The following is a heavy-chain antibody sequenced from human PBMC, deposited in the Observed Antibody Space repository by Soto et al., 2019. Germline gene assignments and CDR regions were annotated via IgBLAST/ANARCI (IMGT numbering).Heavy chain of an antibody. J-gene: IGHJ4*02. CDR3: ARHEVHSSGFTDY. CDR2: IYYSGST. D-gene: IGHD6-19*01. V-gene: IGHV4-39*01. Sequence: SETLSLTCTVSGGSISSSSYYWGWIRQPPGKGLEWIGSIYYSGSTYYNPSLKSRVTISVDTSKNQFSLKLGSVTAADTAVYYCARHEVHSSGFTDYWGQGTLVT. CDR1: GGSISSSSYY.